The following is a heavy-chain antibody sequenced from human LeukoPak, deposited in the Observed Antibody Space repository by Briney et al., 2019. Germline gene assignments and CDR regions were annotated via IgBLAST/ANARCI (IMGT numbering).Heavy chain of an antibody. D-gene: IGHD3-22*01. CDR3: ARDLGYYDSSGCFDY. CDR1: GFTFSSYS. Sequence: GGSLRLSCAASGFTFSSYSMDWVRQAPGKGLEWVSSISSSSSYIYYADSVKGRFTISRDNAKNSLYLQMNSLRAEDTAVYYCARDLGYYDSSGCFDYWGQGTLVTVSS. J-gene: IGHJ4*02. CDR2: ISSSSSYI. V-gene: IGHV3-21*01.